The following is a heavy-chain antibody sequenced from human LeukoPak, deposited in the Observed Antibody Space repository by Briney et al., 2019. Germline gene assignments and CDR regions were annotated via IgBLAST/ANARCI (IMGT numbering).Heavy chain of an antibody. D-gene: IGHD1-26*01. J-gene: IGHJ3*02. V-gene: IGHV3-9*01. CDR3: AIIVGATLTDAFDI. CDR1: GFTFDDYA. CDR2: ISWNSGSI. Sequence: PGGSLRLPCAASGFTFDDYAMHWVRQAPGKGLEWVSGISWNSGSIGYADSVKGRFTISRDNAKNSLYLQMNSLRAEDTALYYCAIIVGATLTDAFDIWGQGTMVTVSS.